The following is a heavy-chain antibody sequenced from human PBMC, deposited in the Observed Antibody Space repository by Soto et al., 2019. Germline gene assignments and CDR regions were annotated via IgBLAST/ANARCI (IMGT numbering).Heavy chain of an antibody. J-gene: IGHJ4*02. CDR2: IYWDDDK. CDR3: ARTSGRTLDS. CDR1: GFSLTTSGVG. D-gene: IGHD2-2*01. V-gene: IGHV2-5*02. Sequence: QITLRESGPTLVKPTQTLTLTCTFSGFSLTTSGVGVGWIRQPPGKALEWLALIYWDDDKRYSPSLKTKLTITKDTSKNQVVLTMTNMDPVATATYYCARTSGRTLDSWGQGTLVTVSS.